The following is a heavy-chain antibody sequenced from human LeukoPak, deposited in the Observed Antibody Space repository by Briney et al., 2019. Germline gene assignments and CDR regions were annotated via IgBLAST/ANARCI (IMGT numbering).Heavy chain of an antibody. V-gene: IGHV1-8*03. CDR1: GCTFTSYD. J-gene: IGHJ4*02. D-gene: IGHD3-3*01. Sequence: ASVKVSCKASGCTFTSYDINWVREATGQGLEWMGWMNPNSGNTGYAQKFQGRVTITRNTSISTAYMELSSLRSEDTAVYYCARGRGYYDFWSGYYPYFDYWGQGTLVTVSS. CDR3: ARGRGYYDFWSGYYPYFDY. CDR2: MNPNSGNT.